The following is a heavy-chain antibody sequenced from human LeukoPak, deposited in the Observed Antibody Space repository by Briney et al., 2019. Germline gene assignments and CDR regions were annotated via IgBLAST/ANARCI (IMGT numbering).Heavy chain of an antibody. D-gene: IGHD3-9*01. V-gene: IGHV3-23*01. J-gene: IGHJ4*02. CDR3: AKDPCLVMCY. CDR2: ISGSGGST. CDR1: GFTFSSYA. Sequence: GGSLRLSCAASGFTFSSYAMSWVRQAPGKGLEGVSAISGSGGSTYYADSVKGRFTISRDNSKTTLYLQMNSLRAEDTAVYYCAKDPCLVMCYWGQGTLVTVSS.